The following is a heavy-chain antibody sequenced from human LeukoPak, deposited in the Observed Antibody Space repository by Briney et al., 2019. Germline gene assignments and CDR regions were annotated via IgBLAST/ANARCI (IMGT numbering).Heavy chain of an antibody. CDR2: INWNGGST. CDR1: GFTFDDYG. J-gene: IGHJ4*02. D-gene: IGHD3-10*01. Sequence: PGGSLRLSCAASGFTFDDYGMSWVRQAPGKGLEWVSGINWNGGSTGYADSVKGRFTISRDNAKNSLYLQMNSLRAEDTAVYYCAGDLISGSGSLGYWGQGTLVTVSS. V-gene: IGHV3-20*04. CDR3: AGDLISGSGSLGY.